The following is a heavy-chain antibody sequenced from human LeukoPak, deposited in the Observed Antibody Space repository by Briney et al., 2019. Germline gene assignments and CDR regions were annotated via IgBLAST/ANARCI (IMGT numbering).Heavy chain of an antibody. V-gene: IGHV3-30-3*01. D-gene: IGHD3-22*01. J-gene: IGHJ4*02. CDR3: AREGYYDSSGPFDY. CDR1: GSTVSSYA. CDR2: ISYDGSNK. Sequence: GRSLRPSWPASGSTVSSYAMHWVRQAPGKWLGWVAFISYDGSNKYYEDSVKGRFTISRDNSKNTLYLQMNSLRAEDTAVYYCAREGYYDSSGPFDYWGQGTLVTVSS.